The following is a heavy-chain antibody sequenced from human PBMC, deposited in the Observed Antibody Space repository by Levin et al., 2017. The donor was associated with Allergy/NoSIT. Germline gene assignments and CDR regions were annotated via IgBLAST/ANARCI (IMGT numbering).Heavy chain of an antibody. Sequence: PGGSLRLSCAASGFTFSSYWMSWVRQAPGKGLEWVANIKQDGSEKYYVDSVKGRFTISRDNAKNSLYLQMNSLRAEDTAVYYCARDISAYYDFWSGYYTRGWFDPWGQGTLVTVSS. CDR1: GFTFSSYW. D-gene: IGHD3-3*01. CDR3: ARDISAYYDFWSGYYTRGWFDP. CDR2: IKQDGSEK. V-gene: IGHV3-7*01. J-gene: IGHJ5*02.